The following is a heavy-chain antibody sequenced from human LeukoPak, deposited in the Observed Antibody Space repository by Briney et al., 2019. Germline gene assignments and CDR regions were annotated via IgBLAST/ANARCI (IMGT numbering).Heavy chain of an antibody. J-gene: IGHJ4*02. Sequence: SETLSLTCTVSGGSISSGGYYWSWIRQHPGKGLEWIGYIYYSGSTYYNPSLKSRVTISVDKSKNQFSLKLNSVTAADTAVYYCAPLGYCSGDDCHRPYWGQGALVTVSS. D-gene: IGHD2-15*01. CDR3: APLGYCSGDDCHRPY. CDR2: IYYSGST. CDR1: GGSISSGGYY. V-gene: IGHV4-31*09.